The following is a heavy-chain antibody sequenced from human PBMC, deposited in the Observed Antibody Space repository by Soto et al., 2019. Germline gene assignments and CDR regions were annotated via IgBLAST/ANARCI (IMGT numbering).Heavy chain of an antibody. Sequence: ASVKVYCKASGYIFSSHCIYWVRQAPGQGLQWMGIINPGGGRTAYAQKFQGRVTLTRDMSTSTVYMELTSLTYDDTAVYYCAKARYSSGWDYFDYWGQGTLVTAPQ. CDR2: INPGGGRT. CDR3: AKARYSSGWDYFDY. V-gene: IGHV1-46*01. CDR1: GYIFSSHC. J-gene: IGHJ4*02. D-gene: IGHD6-19*01.